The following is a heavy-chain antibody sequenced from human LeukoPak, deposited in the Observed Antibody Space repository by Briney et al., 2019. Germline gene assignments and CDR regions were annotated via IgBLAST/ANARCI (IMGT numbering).Heavy chain of an antibody. V-gene: IGHV3-74*01. Sequence: GGSLRLSCAASGFTFSSYGMHWVRQVPGKGLMWVSRIESNGLTLYADSVRDRFTISRDNGKSTIYLQMNSLRVDDTAIYYCAKAATYFYGSVTYDWFESWGQGTLVTVSS. CDR2: IESNGLT. D-gene: IGHD3-10*01. CDR3: AKAATYFYGSVTYDWFES. CDR1: GFTFSSYG. J-gene: IGHJ5*01.